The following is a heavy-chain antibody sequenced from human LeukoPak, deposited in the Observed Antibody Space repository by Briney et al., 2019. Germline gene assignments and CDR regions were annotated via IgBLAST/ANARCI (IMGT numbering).Heavy chain of an antibody. V-gene: IGHV1-18*01. Sequence: ASVKVSCKASGYTFTSYGISWVQQAPGQGLEWMGWISAYNGNTNYAQKLQGRVTMTTDTSTSTAYMELRSLRSDDTAVYYCASSRDRSYYRAFDIWGQGTMVTVSS. J-gene: IGHJ3*02. D-gene: IGHD1-26*01. CDR1: GYTFTSYG. CDR2: ISAYNGNT. CDR3: ASSRDRSYYRAFDI.